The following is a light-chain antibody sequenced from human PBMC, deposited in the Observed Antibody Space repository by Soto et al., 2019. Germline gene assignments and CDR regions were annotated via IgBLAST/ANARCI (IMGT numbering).Light chain of an antibody. V-gene: IGKV1-27*01. Sequence: DFQMTQSPSSLSASVGDRVTITCRASQGINNHLAWFQQKPGKVPKVLIYAASTLQSGVPSRFRGSRSRTSVTNSTSFLQLEDVTADSGQEDNYAPPVGTFGGGNKVEIK. J-gene: IGKJ4*01. CDR3: QEDNYAPPVGT. CDR2: AAS. CDR1: QGINNH.